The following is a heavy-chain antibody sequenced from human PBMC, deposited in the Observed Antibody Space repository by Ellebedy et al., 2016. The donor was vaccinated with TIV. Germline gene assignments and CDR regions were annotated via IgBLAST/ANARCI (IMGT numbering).Heavy chain of an antibody. CDR3: VKNRASLDY. J-gene: IGHJ4*02. V-gene: IGHV3-23*01. Sequence: PGGSLRLSCAASGFTFGFSFSRYAMSWVRQAAGKGLEWVSAISGSGGSTYYADSVKCRFSISRDNAKNSLYLQMNSLRAEDTAIYYCVKNRASLDYWGQGTLVTVSS. CDR1: GFTFGFSFSRYA. CDR2: ISGSGGST. D-gene: IGHD2-2*01.